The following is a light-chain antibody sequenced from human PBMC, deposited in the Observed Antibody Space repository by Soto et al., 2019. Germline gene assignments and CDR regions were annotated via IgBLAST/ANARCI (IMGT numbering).Light chain of an antibody. V-gene: IGKV3-11*01. CDR2: GAY. CDR1: QSVSEF. Sequence: SLWRLSPGRLSLAPGERVDLCCRASQSVSEFLAWYQQKPGKVPRLLIYGAYTRATGIPARFSGRGSGTEFTLTFSSLQSEDFAVYYCQRRSNWPLFGKGTRLEI. CDR3: QRRSNWPL. J-gene: IGKJ5*01.